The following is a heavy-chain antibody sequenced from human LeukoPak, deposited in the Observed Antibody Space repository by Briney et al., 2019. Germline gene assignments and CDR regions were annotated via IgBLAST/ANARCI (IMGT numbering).Heavy chain of an antibody. CDR3: ARHTVSGAGPHDAFDI. CDR1: GGSISSYY. D-gene: IGHD3-10*01. Sequence: SETLSLTCTVSGGSISSYYWSWIRQPPGKGLEWIGYIYYSGSTNYNPSLKSRVTISVDTSKNQFSLKLSSVTAADTAVYYCARHTVSGAGPHDAFDIWGQGTMVTVSS. CDR2: IYYSGST. V-gene: IGHV4-59*08. J-gene: IGHJ3*02.